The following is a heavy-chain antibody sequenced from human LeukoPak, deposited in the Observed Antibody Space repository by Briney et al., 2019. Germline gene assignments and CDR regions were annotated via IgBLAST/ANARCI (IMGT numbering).Heavy chain of an antibody. CDR1: GFTFSGSA. CDR3: ANYDNSGNYYVNY. CDR2: IRTKSNNYAT. Sequence: PGGSLRLSCAASGFTFSGSAMHWVRQASGKGQEWVGRIRTKSNNYATTYGASVKGRFTISRDDSKNTAYLQMNSLKTEDTAVYYCANYDNSGNYYVNYWGQGTLVTVSS. J-gene: IGHJ4*02. D-gene: IGHD3-22*01. V-gene: IGHV3-73*01.